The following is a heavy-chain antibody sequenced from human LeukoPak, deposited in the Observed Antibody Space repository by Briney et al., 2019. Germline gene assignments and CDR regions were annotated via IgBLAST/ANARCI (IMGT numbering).Heavy chain of an antibody. J-gene: IGHJ5*02. V-gene: IGHV3-66*04. D-gene: IGHD3-22*01. Sequence: GGSLRLSCAASGFTVSSNYMSWVRQAPGKGLEWVSVIYSGGSTYYADSVKGRFTISRDNSKNTLYLQMNSLRAEDTAVYYCARRYDGSGSNWFDPWGQGTLVTVSS. CDR2: IYSGGST. CDR3: ARRYDGSGSNWFDP. CDR1: GFTVSSNY.